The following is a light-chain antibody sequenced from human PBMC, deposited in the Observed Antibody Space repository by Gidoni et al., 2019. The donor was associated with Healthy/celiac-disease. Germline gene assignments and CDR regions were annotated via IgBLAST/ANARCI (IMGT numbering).Light chain of an antibody. V-gene: IGKV1-5*03. Sequence: IPMPQSPSPLSASVGDRVTITCRASQSISSCLAWYQQKPGKAPKLLIYKASSLDSGVPARFSGSGSGTEFTLTISSVQPEDVATYYCKQDKRYSGTFGQXTKVEIK. CDR3: KQDKRYSGT. CDR2: KAS. J-gene: IGKJ1*01. CDR1: QSISSC.